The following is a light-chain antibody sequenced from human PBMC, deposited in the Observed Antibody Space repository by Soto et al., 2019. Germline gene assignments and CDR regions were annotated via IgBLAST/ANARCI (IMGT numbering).Light chain of an antibody. CDR1: QSISSY. Sequence: EIVLTQSPATLSLSPGERATLSCRASQSISSYLAWYQQKPGQAPRLLIYDASNRATGIPARFSGSGSGTDFTLTINSLEPEDFAVYYCQQRSSWPRPFGPGTKVDIK. V-gene: IGKV3-11*01. CDR3: QQRSSWPRP. CDR2: DAS. J-gene: IGKJ3*01.